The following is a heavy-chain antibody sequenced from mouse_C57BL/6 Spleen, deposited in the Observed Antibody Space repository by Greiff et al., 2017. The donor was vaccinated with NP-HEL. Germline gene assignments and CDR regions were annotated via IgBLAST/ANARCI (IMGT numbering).Heavy chain of an antibody. J-gene: IGHJ4*01. CDR2: INYDGSST. Sequence: VQRVESEGGLVQPGSSMKLSCTASGFTFSDYYMAWVRQVPEKGLEWVANINYDGSSTYYLDSLKSRFIISRDNAKNILYLQMSSLKSEDTATYYCARDWRAMDYWGQGTSVTVSS. CDR3: ARDWRAMDY. CDR1: GFTFSDYY. V-gene: IGHV5-16*01.